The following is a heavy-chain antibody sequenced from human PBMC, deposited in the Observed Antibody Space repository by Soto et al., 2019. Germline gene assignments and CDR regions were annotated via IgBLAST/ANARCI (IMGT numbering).Heavy chain of an antibody. D-gene: IGHD6-6*01. CDR3: AKYSSSSYYFDY. V-gene: IGHV3-23*01. Sequence: PGGSLRLSCAASGFTFDSYAMSWVRQAPGKGLEWVSAISGSGGSTYYADSVKGRFTISRDNSKNTLYLQMNSLRAEDTALYYCAKYSSSSYYFDYWGQGTLVTVS. CDR1: GFTFDSYA. CDR2: ISGSGGST. J-gene: IGHJ4*02.